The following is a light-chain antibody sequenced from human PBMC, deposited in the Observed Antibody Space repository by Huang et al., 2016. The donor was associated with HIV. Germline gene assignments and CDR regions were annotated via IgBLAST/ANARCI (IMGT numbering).Light chain of an antibody. Sequence: EIVLTQSPGTLSLSPGERATLSCRASQSVSGSSLACYQQKPGQAPRLLLYGASSRATGIPDRFSGSGAGTDFTLTITRLEPEDIALYYCQVYGTSPPGPFGPGATVHIK. CDR3: QVYGTSPPGP. V-gene: IGKV3-20*01. CDR1: QSVSGSS. J-gene: IGKJ3*01. CDR2: GAS.